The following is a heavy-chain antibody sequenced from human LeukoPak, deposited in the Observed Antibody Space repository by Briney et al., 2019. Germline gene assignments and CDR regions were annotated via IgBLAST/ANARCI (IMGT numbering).Heavy chain of an antibody. CDR3: ARDVNSGSHYDAFDI. J-gene: IGHJ3*02. CDR1: GFTFSSYW. D-gene: IGHD1-26*01. Sequence: PGGSLRLSCAASGFTFSSYWMNWVRQAPGKGLEWVANIKQEGSEKYYVDSVKGRFTISRDNAKNSLYLQMNSLRAEDTAVYYCARDVNSGSHYDAFDIWGQGTMVTVSS. V-gene: IGHV3-7*01. CDR2: IKQEGSEK.